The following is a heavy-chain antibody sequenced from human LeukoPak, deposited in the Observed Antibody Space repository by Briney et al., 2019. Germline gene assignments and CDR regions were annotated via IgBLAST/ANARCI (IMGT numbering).Heavy chain of an antibody. CDR2: IYYSGST. Sequence: PSETLSLTCTVSGGSISSYYWSWIRQPPGKGVKWIGYIYYSGSTNYNPSLKSRVTISVDTSKNQFSLKLSSVTAADTAVYYCARGSIVHDYGTGYYYYYMDVWGKGTTVTVSS. D-gene: IGHD4-17*01. CDR3: ARGSIVHDYGTGYYYYYMDV. V-gene: IGHV4-59*01. CDR1: GGSISSYY. J-gene: IGHJ6*03.